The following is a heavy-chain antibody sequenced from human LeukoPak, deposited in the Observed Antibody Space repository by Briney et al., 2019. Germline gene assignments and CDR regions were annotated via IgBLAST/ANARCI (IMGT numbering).Heavy chain of an antibody. J-gene: IGHJ5*02. CDR3: ARHRRYYYDSSGYYWFDP. CDR1: GYSFTSYW. CDR2: IYPGDSDT. D-gene: IGHD3-22*01. V-gene: IGHV5-51*01. Sequence: GESLKISCKGSGYSFTSYWIGWVRQVPGKGLEWMGIIYPGDSDTRYSPSFQGQVTISADKSISTAYLQWSSLKASDTAMYYCARHRRYYYDSSGYYWFDPWGQGTLVTVSS.